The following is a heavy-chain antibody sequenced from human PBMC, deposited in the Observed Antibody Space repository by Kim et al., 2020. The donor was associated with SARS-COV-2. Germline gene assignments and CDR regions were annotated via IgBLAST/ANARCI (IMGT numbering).Heavy chain of an antibody. J-gene: IGHJ5*02. D-gene: IGHD6-13*01. CDR1: GGSISSGSYY. CDR3: ARGSSSWRFDP. Sequence: SETLSLTCTVSGGSISSGSYYWSWIRQPAGKGLEWIGRIYTSGSTNYNPSLKSRVTISVDTSKNQFSLKLSSVTAADTAVYYCARGSSSWRFDPWGQGTLVTVSS. CDR2: IYTSGST. V-gene: IGHV4-61*02.